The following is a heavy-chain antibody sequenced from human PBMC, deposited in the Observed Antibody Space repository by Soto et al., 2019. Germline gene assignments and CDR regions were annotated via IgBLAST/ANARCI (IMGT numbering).Heavy chain of an antibody. D-gene: IGHD3-22*01. Sequence: VQLVESGGGLVQPGGSLRLSCAASGFNVSSNYMSWVRQAPGKGLEWVSVIYSGGTTYYADSVKGRFTISRDNSKNTLYLQMNSLRAEDTAVYYCARNGDSSDYRGWFDPWGQGSLVTVSS. CDR3: ARNGDSSDYRGWFDP. J-gene: IGHJ5*02. CDR2: IYSGGTT. V-gene: IGHV3-66*01. CDR1: GFNVSSNY.